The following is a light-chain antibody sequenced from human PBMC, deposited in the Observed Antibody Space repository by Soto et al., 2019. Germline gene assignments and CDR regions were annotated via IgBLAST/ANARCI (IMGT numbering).Light chain of an antibody. CDR3: LQYNNWPSAYT. J-gene: IGKJ2*01. CDR1: QSVSSN. V-gene: IGKV3-15*01. Sequence: EIVMTQSPATLSVSPGESATLSCRASQSVSSNIACYQQKPGQATRLLIYDASTRATGIPARFSGSGSETEFTLTISSLQSEDFAVYFCLQYNNWPSAYTFGQGTKLEIK. CDR2: DAS.